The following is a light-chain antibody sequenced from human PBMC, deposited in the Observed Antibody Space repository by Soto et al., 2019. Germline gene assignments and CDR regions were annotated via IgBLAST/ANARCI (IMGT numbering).Light chain of an antibody. CDR2: EVT. CDR3: SSYGGNNNLL. Sequence: QSVLTQPPSASGSPGQSVAISCTGTSSDVGGYDYVSWYQQHPGKAPKLMIYEVTKRPSGVPDRFSGSKSGNTASLTVSGLQAEDEADYYCSSYGGNNNLLFGGGTK. V-gene: IGLV2-8*01. CDR1: SSDVGGYDY. J-gene: IGLJ2*01.